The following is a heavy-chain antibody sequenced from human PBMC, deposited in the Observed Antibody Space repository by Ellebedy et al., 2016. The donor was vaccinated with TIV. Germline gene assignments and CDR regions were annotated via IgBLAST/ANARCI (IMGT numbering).Heavy chain of an antibody. CDR3: ARYGVEPSAHFDH. Sequence: SETLSLXXTVSGGSINNYLWDWIRQPAGKGLEWIGRIYTLNGMTNYNPSLKSRVTMSVDTSKNQFSLKLTSVTAADTAVYYCARYGVEPSAHFDHWGQGTLVTVSS. CDR2: IYTLNGMT. D-gene: IGHD2-2*01. CDR1: GGSINNYL. J-gene: IGHJ4*02. V-gene: IGHV4-4*07.